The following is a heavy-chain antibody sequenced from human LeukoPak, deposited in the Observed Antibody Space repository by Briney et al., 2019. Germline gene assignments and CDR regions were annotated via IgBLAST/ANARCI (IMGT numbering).Heavy chain of an antibody. Sequence: GRSLRLSCAASGFTFSSYGMHWVRQAPGKGLEWVAVIWYDGSNKYYADSVKGRFTISRDNSKNTLYLQINSLRAEDTAVYYCARDDPFMVRGVYYYGMDVWGQGTTVTVSS. CDR2: IWYDGSNK. CDR1: GFTFSSYG. J-gene: IGHJ6*02. D-gene: IGHD3-10*01. V-gene: IGHV3-33*01. CDR3: ARDDPFMVRGVYYYGMDV.